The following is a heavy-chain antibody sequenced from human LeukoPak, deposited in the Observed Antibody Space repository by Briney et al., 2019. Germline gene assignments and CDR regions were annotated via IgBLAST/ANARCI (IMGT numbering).Heavy chain of an antibody. V-gene: IGHV1-69*06. J-gene: IGHJ6*03. Sequence: GASVEVSCKASGGTFSSYAISWVRQAPGQGLEWMGGIIPIFGTANYAQKFQGRVTITADKSTSTAYMELSSLRSEDTAVYYCARGLWFGDYYYMDVWGKGTTVTFSS. D-gene: IGHD3-10*01. CDR2: IIPIFGTA. CDR3: ARGLWFGDYYYMDV. CDR1: GGTFSSYA.